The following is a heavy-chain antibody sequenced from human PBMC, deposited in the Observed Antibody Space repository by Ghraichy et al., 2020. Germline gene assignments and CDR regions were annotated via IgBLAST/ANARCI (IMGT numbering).Heavy chain of an antibody. CDR1: GGSFSGYY. Sequence: SETLSLTCAVYGGSFSGYYWSWIRQPPGKGLEWIGEINHSGSTNYNPSLKSRVTISVDTSKNQFSLKLSSVTAADTAVYYCARGRNYWGQGTLVTVSS. CDR2: INHSGST. J-gene: IGHJ4*02. V-gene: IGHV4-34*01. CDR3: ARGRNY.